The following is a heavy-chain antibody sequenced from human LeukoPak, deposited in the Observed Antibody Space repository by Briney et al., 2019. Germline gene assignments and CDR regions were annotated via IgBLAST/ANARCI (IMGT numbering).Heavy chain of an antibody. CDR1: GFTFSSYG. V-gene: IGHV3-30*18. D-gene: IGHD3-3*01. Sequence: GGSLRLSCAASGFTFSSYGMHWVRQAPGKGLEWVAVISYDGSNKYYADSVKGRFTISRDNSKNTLYLQMNSLRAEDTAVYYCAKVGSTILGVGPLYWGQGTLVTVSS. J-gene: IGHJ4*02. CDR2: ISYDGSNK. CDR3: AKVGSTILGVGPLY.